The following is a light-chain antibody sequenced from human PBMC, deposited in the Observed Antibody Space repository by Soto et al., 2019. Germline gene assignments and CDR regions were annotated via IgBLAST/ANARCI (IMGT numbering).Light chain of an antibody. V-gene: IGKV2-28*01. CDR1: QSLLSSNGYNY. Sequence: DIVMTQSPLSLPVTPGEPASISCRSSQSLLSSNGYNYLDWYLQKPGQSPQLLIYLGSNRASGVPDRFSGSGSGTDFTLEISRVEAEDVGIYHCMQALRAPPMFGQGTKVEI. CDR2: LGS. CDR3: MQALRAPPM. J-gene: IGKJ1*01.